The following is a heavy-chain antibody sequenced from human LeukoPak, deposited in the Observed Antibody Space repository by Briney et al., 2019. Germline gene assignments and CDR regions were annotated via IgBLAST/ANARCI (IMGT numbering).Heavy chain of an antibody. V-gene: IGHV3-23*01. CDR2: ISGSGGST. Sequence: GGSLRLSCAASGFTFSSYAMSWVRQAPGKGLEWVSAISGSGGSTYYADSVKGRFSISRDNAKNTLDLQMNSLRADDTAVYYCARQTGATTTGGYYFDHWGQGTLVTVSS. CDR1: GFTFSSYA. J-gene: IGHJ4*02. CDR3: ARQTGATTTGGYYFDH. D-gene: IGHD1-26*01.